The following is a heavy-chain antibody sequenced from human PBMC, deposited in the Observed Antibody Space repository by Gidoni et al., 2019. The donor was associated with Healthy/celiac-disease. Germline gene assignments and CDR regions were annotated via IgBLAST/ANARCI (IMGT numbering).Heavy chain of an antibody. V-gene: IGHV3-23*01. CDR2: IRGSGGST. CDR3: AKDRYSSDAFDI. CDR1: GFTFSSYA. Sequence: EVQLLESGGGLVQPGGSLRLSCAASGFTFSSYAMIWVRQAPGKGLEWVSAIRGSGGSTYYADSVKGRFTISRDNSKNTLYLQMNSLRAEDTAVYYCAKDRYSSDAFDIWGQGTMVTVSS. J-gene: IGHJ3*02. D-gene: IGHD6-13*01.